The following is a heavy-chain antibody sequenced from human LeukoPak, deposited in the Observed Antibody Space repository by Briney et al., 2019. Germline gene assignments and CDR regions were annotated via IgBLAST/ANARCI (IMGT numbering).Heavy chain of an antibody. CDR2: FDPEDGET. CDR3: ATDSPNRGEYYYYGMDV. Sequence: ASVKVSCKVSGYTLTELSMHWVRQAPGKGLEWMGGFDPEDGETIYAQKFQGRVTMTEDTSTDTVYMELSSLRSEDTAVYYCATDSPNRGEYYYYGMDVWGQGTTVTVSS. CDR1: GYTLTELS. D-gene: IGHD1-14*01. V-gene: IGHV1-24*01. J-gene: IGHJ6*02.